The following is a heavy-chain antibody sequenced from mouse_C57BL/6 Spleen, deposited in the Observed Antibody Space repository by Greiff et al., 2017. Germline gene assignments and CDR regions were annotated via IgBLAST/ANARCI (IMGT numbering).Heavy chain of an antibody. J-gene: IGHJ4*01. CDR1: GFSLSTSGMG. CDR3: ARSLYDGYYASAMDY. Sequence: QVTLKESGPGILQSSQTLSLTCSFSGFSLSTSGMGVSWIRQPSGKGLEWLAHIYWDDDKRYNPSLKSRLTISKDTSRNQVFLKITSVDTADTATYYCARSLYDGYYASAMDYWGQGTSVTVSS. D-gene: IGHD2-3*01. CDR2: IYWDDDK. V-gene: IGHV8-12*01.